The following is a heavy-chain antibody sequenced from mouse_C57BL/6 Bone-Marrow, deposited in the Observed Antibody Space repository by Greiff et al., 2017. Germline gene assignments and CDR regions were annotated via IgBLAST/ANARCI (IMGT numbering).Heavy chain of an antibody. CDR1: GYTFTSYE. Sequence: QVQLQQSGPELVKPGASVKLSCKASGYTFTSYEINWVKQRPGQGLEWIGWIYPGAGSTNYNEKFKGKATLTVDTSSSTAYMELRSLTSEDSAVYFCARRVYYAHWDYWGQGTTLTVSA. V-gene: IGHV1-85*01. CDR2: IYPGAGST. J-gene: IGHJ2*01. CDR3: ARRVYYAHWDY. D-gene: IGHD1-1*01.